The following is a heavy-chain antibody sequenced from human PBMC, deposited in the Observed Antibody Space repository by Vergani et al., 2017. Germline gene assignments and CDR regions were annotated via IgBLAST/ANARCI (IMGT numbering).Heavy chain of an antibody. V-gene: IGHV3-48*02. CDR2: TSRSSSTI. CDR1: GFTFSRYS. J-gene: IGHJ3*02. D-gene: IGHD3-22*01. CDR3: ARDAYYDSSVYFSLFSFDI. Sequence: EVQLVESGGGLVQPGGSLRLSCAASGFTFSRYSMNWVRQAPGKGLAWFSYTSRSSSTIYYADSVKGRFTISRDNAKNSLYLQMNSLRDEDTAVYYCARDAYYDSSVYFSLFSFDIWGQGTMVTGSS.